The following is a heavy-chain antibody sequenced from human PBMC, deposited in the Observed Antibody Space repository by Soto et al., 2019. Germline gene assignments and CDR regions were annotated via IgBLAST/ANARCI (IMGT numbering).Heavy chain of an antibody. Sequence: QVQLQESRPGLVKPSETLSLTCTVSGGSISSYYWSWIRQPQGKGLEWIGYIYYSGSTNYNPSLKSRVTISVDTSKNQIALKLSSVTAADTAVYYCARHYGGTLDYWGQGTLVTVSP. CDR3: ARHYGGTLDY. J-gene: IGHJ4*02. D-gene: IGHD4-17*01. V-gene: IGHV4-59*08. CDR1: GGSISSYY. CDR2: IYYSGST.